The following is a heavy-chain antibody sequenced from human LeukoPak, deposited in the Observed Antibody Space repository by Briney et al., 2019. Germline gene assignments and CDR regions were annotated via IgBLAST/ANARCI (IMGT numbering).Heavy chain of an antibody. Sequence: GESLKISCKGSGYTFSSYWIGWGRQMPGKGLEWMGIIYPGDSDTRYSPSLQGQVTISVDTSIGTAYLQWSSLKASDTAIYYCARQIDFRLYYWGKGNLVTVSS. V-gene: IGHV5-51*01. D-gene: IGHD3-3*01. CDR2: IYPGDSDT. J-gene: IGHJ4*02. CDR1: GYTFSSYW. CDR3: ARQIDFRLYY.